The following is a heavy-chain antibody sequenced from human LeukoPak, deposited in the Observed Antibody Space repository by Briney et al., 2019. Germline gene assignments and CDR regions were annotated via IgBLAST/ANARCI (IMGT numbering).Heavy chain of an antibody. D-gene: IGHD5-18*01. CDR1: GGSFSGYY. CDR3: AKGAGGFSYYNWFDP. CDR2: IYYSGTT. Sequence: SETLSLTCAVYGGSFSGYYWSWIRQPPGKGLEWIGSIYYSGTTHYSPSLESRVTISVDTSKNQFSLKVASVTAADTAIYYCAKGAGGFSYYNWFDPWGQGTLVTVSS. J-gene: IGHJ5*02. V-gene: IGHV4-34*01.